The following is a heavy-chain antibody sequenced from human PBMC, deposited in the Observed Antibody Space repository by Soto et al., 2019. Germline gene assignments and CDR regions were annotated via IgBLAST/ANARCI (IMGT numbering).Heavy chain of an antibody. CDR2: ISYDGSNK. Sequence: GGSLRLSCAASGFTFSSYAMHWVRQAPGKGLEWVAVISYDGSNKYYADSVKGRFTISRDNSKNTLYLQMNSLRAEDTAVYYCARDFDTAMFSYYGMDVWGQGXTVTVSS. D-gene: IGHD5-18*01. CDR3: ARDFDTAMFSYYGMDV. J-gene: IGHJ6*02. V-gene: IGHV3-30-3*01. CDR1: GFTFSSYA.